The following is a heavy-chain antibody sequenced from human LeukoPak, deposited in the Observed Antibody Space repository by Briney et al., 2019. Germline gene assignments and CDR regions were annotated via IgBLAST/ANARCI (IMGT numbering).Heavy chain of an antibody. V-gene: IGHV3-11*01. CDR1: GFTFSDYY. Sequence: GGSLRLSCAASGFTFSDYYMSWIRQAPGKGPEWVSYISSSGSTIYYADSVKGRFTISRDNAKNSLYLQMNSLRAEDTAVYYCASSGWDVAFDYWGQGTLVTVSS. D-gene: IGHD6-19*01. J-gene: IGHJ4*02. CDR2: ISSSGSTI. CDR3: ASSGWDVAFDY.